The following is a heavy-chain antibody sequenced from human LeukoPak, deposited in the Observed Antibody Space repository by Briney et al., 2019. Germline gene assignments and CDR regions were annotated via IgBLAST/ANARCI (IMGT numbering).Heavy chain of an antibody. CDR3: AKDLGRYSTKVFDP. J-gene: IGHJ5*02. V-gene: IGHV3-33*06. Sequence: GGSLRLSCAASGFTFSSYGMHWVRQAPGKGLEWVAVIWYDGSNKYYADSVKGRFTISRDNSKNTLYLQMNSLRAEDTAVYYCAKDLGRYSTKVFDPWGQGTLVTVSS. CDR1: GFTFSSYG. D-gene: IGHD1-14*01. CDR2: IWYDGSNK.